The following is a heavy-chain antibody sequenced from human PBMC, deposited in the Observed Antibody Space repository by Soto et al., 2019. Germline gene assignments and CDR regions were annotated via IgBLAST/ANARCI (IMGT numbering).Heavy chain of an antibody. J-gene: IGHJ4*02. CDR1: GFTCSRCA. Sequence: PGGSLRLSCAASGFTCSRCAKSWVRQAPGKGLAWVSASSGSGGSTYYADCVKDRFTISRDNSQNTLYLQMNSLRAEDTAVYYCAKGWFGELLPFDYGGQGTLVTVSS. V-gene: IGHV3-23*01. CDR3: AKGWFGELLPFDY. CDR2: SSGSGGST. D-gene: IGHD3-10*01.